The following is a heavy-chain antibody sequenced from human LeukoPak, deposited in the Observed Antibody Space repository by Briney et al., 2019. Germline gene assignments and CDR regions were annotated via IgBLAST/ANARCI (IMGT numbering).Heavy chain of an antibody. D-gene: IGHD3-22*01. CDR3: ARDRTLIR. CDR1: GFTFSSYS. J-gene: IGHJ4*02. CDR2: ISSSSSTI. Sequence: PGGSLRLSCAGSGFTFSSYSMSWVRQAPGKGLEWVSYISSSSSTIYYADSVKGRFTISRDNAKNSLYLQMNSLRAEDTAVYYCARDRTLIRWGQGTLVTVSS. V-gene: IGHV3-48*01.